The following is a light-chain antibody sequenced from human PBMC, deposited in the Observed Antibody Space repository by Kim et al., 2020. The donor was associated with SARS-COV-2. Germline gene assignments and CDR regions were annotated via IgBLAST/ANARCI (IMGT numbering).Light chain of an antibody. Sequence: APVGDSDTITCRASQDIRNDLGWCQQNPERAPRRLLYGAPSVQSGVPSRFSASGSGKEFTLTISSVQPEDFATYFCLQHSTHPLTFGQGTRLEIK. CDR2: GAP. CDR3: LQHSTHPLT. CDR1: QDIRND. J-gene: IGKJ5*01. V-gene: IGKV1-17*01.